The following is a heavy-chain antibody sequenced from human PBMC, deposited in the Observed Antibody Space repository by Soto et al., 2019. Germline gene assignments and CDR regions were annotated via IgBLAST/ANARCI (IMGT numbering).Heavy chain of an antibody. CDR3: ARGVTMVRGVGLFYFDY. V-gene: IGHV4-31*03. Sequence: QVQLQESGPGLVKPSQTLSLTCTVSGGSISSGGYYWSWIRQHPGKGLEWIGYMYYSGSTYYNPSLKSRIPISVDTSKEKFSLKLSSVTAADTAVYYCARGVTMVRGVGLFYFDYWGQGTLVTVSS. D-gene: IGHD3-10*01. J-gene: IGHJ4*02. CDR2: MYYSGST. CDR1: GGSISSGGYY.